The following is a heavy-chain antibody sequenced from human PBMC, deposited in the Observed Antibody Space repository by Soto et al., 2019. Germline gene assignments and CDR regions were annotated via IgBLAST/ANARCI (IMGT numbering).Heavy chain of an antibody. D-gene: IGHD6-13*01. CDR1: GGSVSSGSYY. CDR2: IYYSGST. Sequence: SETLSLTCTVSGGSVSSGSYYWSWIRQPPGKGLEWIGYIYYSGSTNYNPSLKSRVTISVDTSKNQFSLKLSSVTAADTAVYYCARGSSSWYAFDIWGQGTMVTVSS. J-gene: IGHJ3*02. V-gene: IGHV4-61*01. CDR3: ARGSSSWYAFDI.